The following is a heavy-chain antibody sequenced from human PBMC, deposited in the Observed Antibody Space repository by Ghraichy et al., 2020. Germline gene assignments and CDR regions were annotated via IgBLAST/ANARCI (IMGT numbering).Heavy chain of an antibody. D-gene: IGHD3-9*01. V-gene: IGHV7-4-1*02. J-gene: IGHJ6*02. CDR3: ARGHYDILTGYFNYYYGMDV. Sequence: ASVKVSCKASGYTFTSYSMNWVRQAPGQGLEWMGWINTNTGNPTYAQGFTGRFVFSLDTSVSTAYLQISSLKAEDTAVYYCARGHYDILTGYFNYYYGMDVWGQGTTVTVSS. CDR1: GYTFTSYS. CDR2: INTNTGNP.